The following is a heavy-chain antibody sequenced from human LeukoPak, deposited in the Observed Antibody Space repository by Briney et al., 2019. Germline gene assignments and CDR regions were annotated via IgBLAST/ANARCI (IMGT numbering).Heavy chain of an antibody. J-gene: IGHJ4*02. V-gene: IGHV3-7*01. CDR2: INQDGSEK. CDR1: GFTFSSLW. Sequence: GGSLRLSCAASGFTFSSLWMTWVRQAPGKGLEWVANINQDGSEKYFVDSVKGRFTISRDNAKNSVFLQMNSLTVEDTAVYYCARDGGVSGYDLLDYWGQGTLVTVSS. CDR3: ARDGGVSGYDLLDY. D-gene: IGHD5-12*01.